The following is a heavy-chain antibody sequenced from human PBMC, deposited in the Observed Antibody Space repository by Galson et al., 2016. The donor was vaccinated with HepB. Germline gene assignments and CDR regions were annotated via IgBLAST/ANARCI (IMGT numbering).Heavy chain of an antibody. J-gene: IGHJ4*02. D-gene: IGHD5-12*01. Sequence: SLRLSCAASGFSFSSYSMNWVRQAPGKGLEWVSSITSRSNYIHCADSVKGRFTISRDNAKKSLYLQMNSLRVEDTAMYYCARDVSGYSGVQWGQGTLVTVS. CDR1: GFSFSSYS. CDR2: ITSRSNYI. V-gene: IGHV3-21*01. CDR3: ARDVSGYSGVQ.